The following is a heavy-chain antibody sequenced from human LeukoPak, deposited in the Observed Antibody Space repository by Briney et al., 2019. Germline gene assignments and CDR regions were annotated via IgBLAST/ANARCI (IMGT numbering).Heavy chain of an antibody. J-gene: IGHJ6*03. D-gene: IGHD2-2*01. CDR3: ARAGVVGTMDV. CDR2: ISSSSSYI. Sequence: AGGSLRLSCAASGFTFSSYSMYWVRQAPGKGLEWVSSISSSSSYIYYADSVKGRFTISRDNAKNSLYLQMNSLRAEDTAVYYCARAGVVGTMDVWGKGTTVTVSS. V-gene: IGHV3-21*01. CDR1: GFTFSSYS.